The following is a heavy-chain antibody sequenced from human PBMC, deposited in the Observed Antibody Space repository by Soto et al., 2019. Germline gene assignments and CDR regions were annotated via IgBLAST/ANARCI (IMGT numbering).Heavy chain of an antibody. J-gene: IGHJ4*02. CDR1: GGSFKSGSYS. D-gene: IGHD3-3*01. CDR2: VYHTGRT. CDR3: ARDFAYFDS. V-gene: IGHV4-61*01. Sequence: SETLSLTCTVSGGSFKSGSYSWSWIRQPPGKGLEWIGYVYHTGRTSYNPSLKSRVSISMDTSKNQFSLNLDSVTAADTAVYFCARDFAYFDSWGRGTLVTVSS.